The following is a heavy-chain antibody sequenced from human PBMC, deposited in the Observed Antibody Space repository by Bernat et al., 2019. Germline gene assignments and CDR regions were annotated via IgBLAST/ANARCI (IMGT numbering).Heavy chain of an antibody. V-gene: IGHV5-51*01. Sequence: EVQLVQSGAEVKKPGESLKISCKGSGYSFSSYWIGWVRQIPGKGLEWMGIIYPGDSDTRYSPSFQGQVIISADKSISTAYLQWSSLKASDTAMYYCARHQYSSSWYGGWFDPWGQGNLVTVSS. J-gene: IGHJ5*02. D-gene: IGHD6-13*01. CDR3: ARHQYSSSWYGGWFDP. CDR2: IYPGDSDT. CDR1: GYSFSSYW.